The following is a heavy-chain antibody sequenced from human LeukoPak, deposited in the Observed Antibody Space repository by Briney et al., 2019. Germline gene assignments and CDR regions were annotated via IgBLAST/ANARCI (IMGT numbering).Heavy chain of an antibody. J-gene: IGHJ3*01. CDR1: GGSISGYY. D-gene: IGHD2-2*03. V-gene: IGHV4-4*07. CDR3: ARDDWIPGSCSNSIACLDAVDV. Sequence: SETLSLICSVSGGSISGYYWSWIRQPAGKGLEWIGRMYTSGGAYYNPSLESRVTISVDTSRNQFSLRLNSVTAADTAVYYCARDDWIPGSCSNSIACLDAVDVWGQGTMVTVSS. CDR2: MYTSGGA.